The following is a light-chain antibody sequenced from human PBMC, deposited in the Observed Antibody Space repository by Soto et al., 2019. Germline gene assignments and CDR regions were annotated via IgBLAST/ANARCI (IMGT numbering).Light chain of an antibody. Sequence: VMSQSPATLSVSPGESATLSCRASHGINRNLAWYQHKPGQAPRLVIYAVFTRAAGIPGRFSGGASGTEFTLTINGLQSEDFAVYYCHQYNNWPRTFGQGTKVDI. CDR3: HQYNNWPRT. CDR1: HGINRN. CDR2: AVF. J-gene: IGKJ1*01. V-gene: IGKV3-15*01.